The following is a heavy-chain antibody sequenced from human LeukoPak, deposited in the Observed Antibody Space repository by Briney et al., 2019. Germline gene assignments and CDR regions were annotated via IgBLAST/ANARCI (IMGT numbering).Heavy chain of an antibody. V-gene: IGHV1-18*01. CDR2: TSTYNDNT. Sequence: GASVTVSCKASGLSLTHDAISWVRLAPGQRLEWMGWTSTYNDNTNYAQKFQDRVTMTTDTSTSTAYMELRSLRSDDTAVYYCARGQIYWYFDLWGRGTLVTVSS. CDR1: GLSLTHDA. CDR3: ARGQIYWYFDL. J-gene: IGHJ2*01.